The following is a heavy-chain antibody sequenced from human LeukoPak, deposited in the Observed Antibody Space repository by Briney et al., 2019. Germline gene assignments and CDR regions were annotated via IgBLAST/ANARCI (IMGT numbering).Heavy chain of an antibody. CDR2: IKSKTDGGTI. J-gene: IGHJ4*02. D-gene: IGHD5-18*01. V-gene: IGHV3-15*01. CDR1: GFTFSNAW. Sequence: GGSLRLSCAASGFTFSNAWMSWVRQAPGKGLEWVGRIKSKTDGGTIDYAAPVKGRFTISRDDSKNTLYLQMNSLKTEDTAVYYCTTDGIQLWSLNYFDYWGQGTLVTVSS. CDR3: TTDGIQLWSLNYFDY.